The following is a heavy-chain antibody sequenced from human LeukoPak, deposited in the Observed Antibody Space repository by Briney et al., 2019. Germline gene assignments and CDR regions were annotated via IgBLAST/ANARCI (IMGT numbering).Heavy chain of an antibody. CDR2: ISGSGDTT. Sequence: GGSLRLSCGVSGFTFSSYAMTWVRQAPGKGLEWVSYISGSGDTTFYADSAQGRFTVSRDNSKNTLYLQMNSLRAEDTAVYYCARHRGYCSSTSCYPYYFDYWGQGTLVTVSS. V-gene: IGHV3-23*01. D-gene: IGHD2-2*01. J-gene: IGHJ4*02. CDR3: ARHRGYCSSTSCYPYYFDY. CDR1: GFTFSSYA.